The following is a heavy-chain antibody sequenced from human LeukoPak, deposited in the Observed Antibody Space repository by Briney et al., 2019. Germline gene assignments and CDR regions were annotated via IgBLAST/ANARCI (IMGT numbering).Heavy chain of an antibody. V-gene: IGHV3-74*01. J-gene: IGHJ2*01. Sequence: GGSLRLSCAASGFTFSTYVMHWVREAPGKGLMWVSRMSYDGTDTSYADSVKGRFTISRDNAKNTLYLQMNSLRADDTAVYYCARDVNLLFFDVWGRGSLVTVSS. CDR1: GFTFSTYV. CDR3: ARDVNLLFFDV. CDR2: MSYDGTDT. D-gene: IGHD2/OR15-2a*01.